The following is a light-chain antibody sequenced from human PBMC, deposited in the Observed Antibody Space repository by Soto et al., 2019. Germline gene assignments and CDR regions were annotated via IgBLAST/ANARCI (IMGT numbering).Light chain of an antibody. V-gene: IGLV2-8*01. CDR1: SSDVGAYNY. CDR2: EVS. Sequence: ALTQPPSASGSPGQSVTISCTGTSSDVGAYNYVSWYQQHPGKVPKLMIYEVSKRPSGVPDRFSGSKSGNTASLTVSGLQAEDEADYYCSSYAGSNNYVVFGGGTKLTVL. CDR3: SSYAGSNNYVV. J-gene: IGLJ2*01.